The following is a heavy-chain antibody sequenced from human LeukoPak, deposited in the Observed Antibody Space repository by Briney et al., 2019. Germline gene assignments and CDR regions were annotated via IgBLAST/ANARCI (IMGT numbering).Heavy chain of an antibody. Sequence: PSETLSLTCAVYGGSFSGYYWSWIRQPPGKGLEWIGEINHSGSTNYNPSLKSRVTISVDTSKNQFSLKLSSVTAADTAVYYCALIRDPDDSGYYYYGMDVWGQGTTVTVSS. V-gene: IGHV4-34*01. J-gene: IGHJ6*02. CDR2: INHSGST. CDR3: ALIRDPDDSGYYYYGMDV. D-gene: IGHD3-22*01. CDR1: GGSFSGYY.